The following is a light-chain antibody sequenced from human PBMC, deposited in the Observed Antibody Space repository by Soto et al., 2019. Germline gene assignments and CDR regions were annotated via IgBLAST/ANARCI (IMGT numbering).Light chain of an antibody. CDR1: QSISSY. J-gene: IGKJ5*01. CDR2: AAY. CDR3: QQYYSTPIT. Sequence: DIQMPQSPPTQSASVGYIESITNRASQSISSYLNWYQQKPGKAPKLLIYAAYSLQSGVPSRFSGSGSGTDFTLTISSLQPEDVAVYYCQQYYSTPITFGQGTRLDI. V-gene: IGKV1-39*01.